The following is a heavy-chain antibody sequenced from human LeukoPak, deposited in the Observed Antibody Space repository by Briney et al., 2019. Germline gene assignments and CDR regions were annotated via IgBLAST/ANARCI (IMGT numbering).Heavy chain of an antibody. CDR3: ARVASDYDFWSGYFTGNFDY. J-gene: IGHJ4*02. Sequence: GGSLRLSCAASGFTFSSYAMSWVRQAPGKGLEWVSAISGSGGSTYYADSVKGRFTISRDNSKNTLYLQMNSLRAEDTAVYYCARVASDYDFWSGYFTGNFDYWGQGTLVTVSS. D-gene: IGHD3-3*01. CDR1: GFTFSSYA. CDR2: ISGSGGST. V-gene: IGHV3-23*01.